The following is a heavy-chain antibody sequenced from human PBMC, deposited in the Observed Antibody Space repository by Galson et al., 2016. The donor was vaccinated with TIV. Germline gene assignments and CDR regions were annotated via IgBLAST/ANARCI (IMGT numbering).Heavy chain of an antibody. CDR1: GDSISSSSYY. Sequence: SETLSLTCGVSGDSISSSSYYWGWIRQPPGKGLEWIGSIFYTGSTYYHPSLKSRVTISVDTSKNQFSLELSSVTAADTAVYYCARGPVHYYDSSGYYPLYYFDYWGQGTLVTVSS. J-gene: IGHJ4*02. CDR2: IFYTGST. D-gene: IGHD3-22*01. CDR3: ARGPVHYYDSSGYYPLYYFDY. V-gene: IGHV4-39*01.